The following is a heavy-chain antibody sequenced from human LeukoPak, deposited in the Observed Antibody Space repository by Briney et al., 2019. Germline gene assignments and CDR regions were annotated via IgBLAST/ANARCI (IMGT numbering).Heavy chain of an antibody. CDR3: ARHWHSSSWYDEGRRYFDY. Sequence: SQTLSLTCAISGDSVSSNGAAWNWIRQSPSRGLEWLGRTYYRSKWYNDYAVSVKSRITINPDTSKNQFSLKLSSVTAADTAVYYCARHWHSSSWYDEGRRYFDYWGQGTLVTVSS. D-gene: IGHD6-13*01. CDR2: TYYRSKWYN. V-gene: IGHV6-1*01. CDR1: GDSVSSNGAA. J-gene: IGHJ4*02.